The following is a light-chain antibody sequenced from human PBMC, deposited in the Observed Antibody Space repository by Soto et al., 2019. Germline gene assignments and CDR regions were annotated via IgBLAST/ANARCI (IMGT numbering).Light chain of an antibody. CDR1: SSNIGSNT. Sequence: QSVLTQPPSASGTPGQRVTISCSGSSSNIGSNTVHWYQQLPGTAPKLLIYSNNQRHSGVPDRFSGSKSGTSASLAISGLQSEDEADYYCAAWDDSLNGWVFGGGTKVTVL. J-gene: IGLJ3*02. V-gene: IGLV1-44*01. CDR2: SNN. CDR3: AAWDDSLNGWV.